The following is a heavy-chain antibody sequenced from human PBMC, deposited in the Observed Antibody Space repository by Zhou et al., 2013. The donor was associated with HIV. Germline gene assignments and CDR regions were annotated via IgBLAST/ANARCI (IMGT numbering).Heavy chain of an antibody. CDR1: GGTSTSHT. J-gene: IGHJ3*01. Sequence: QVQSVLSGAEVRKPGSSVKLSCKTSGGTSTSHTVNWVRQVPGHGLEWMGGIVLRLDEVSYAQAFQGRVTITTDTPTNTYHMELTTLQSDDTAVYYCAREPGRGVNGRKGGFDVWGHGTMVTVTS. V-gene: IGHV1-69*16. D-gene: IGHD2-8*01. CDR2: IVLRLDEV. CDR3: AREPGRGVNGRKGGFDV.